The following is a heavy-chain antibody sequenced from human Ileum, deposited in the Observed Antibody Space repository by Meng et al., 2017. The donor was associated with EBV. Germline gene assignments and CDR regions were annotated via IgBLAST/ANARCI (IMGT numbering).Heavy chain of an antibody. CDR2: IYWNDDK. J-gene: IGHJ4*02. Sequence: TLKESVPTQLNPTHTLPVTCSFFGFSPTSSGVGLGWIRQPPGKALEWLALIYWNDDKRYSPSLKSRLTVTSDTSKNQVVLTLTNVDPVDTATYYCARRPGSPSSRFDYWGQGTLVTVSS. CDR1: GFSPTSSGVG. V-gene: IGHV2-5*01. CDR3: ARRPGSPSSRFDY. D-gene: IGHD6-6*01.